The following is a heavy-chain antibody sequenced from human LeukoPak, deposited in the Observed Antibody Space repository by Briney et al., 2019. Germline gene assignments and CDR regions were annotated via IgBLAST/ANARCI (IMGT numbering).Heavy chain of an antibody. Sequence: GASVKVSCKASGYTFTSYYRHGVRQAPGQGLEWMGIINPSGGSTSYAQKFQGRVTMTRDTSTSTVYMELSSLRSEDTAVYYCAREWGLWFGEFPDAFDIWGQGTMVTVSS. D-gene: IGHD3-10*01. V-gene: IGHV1-46*01. J-gene: IGHJ3*02. CDR2: INPSGGST. CDR1: GYTFTSYY. CDR3: AREWGLWFGEFPDAFDI.